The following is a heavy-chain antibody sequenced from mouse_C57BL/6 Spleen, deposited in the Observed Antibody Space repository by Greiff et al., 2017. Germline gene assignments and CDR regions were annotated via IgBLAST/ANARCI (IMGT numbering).Heavy chain of an antibody. CDR2: ISYDGSN. J-gene: IGHJ4*01. Sequence: EVKLMESGPGLVKPSQSLSLTCSVTGYSITSGYYWNWIRQFPGNKLEWMGYISYDGSNNYNPSLKNRISITRDTSKNQFFLKLNSVTTEDTATYYCARGLGRYAMDYWGQGTSVTVSS. D-gene: IGHD4-1*01. CDR3: ARGLGRYAMDY. CDR1: GYSITSGYY. V-gene: IGHV3-6*01.